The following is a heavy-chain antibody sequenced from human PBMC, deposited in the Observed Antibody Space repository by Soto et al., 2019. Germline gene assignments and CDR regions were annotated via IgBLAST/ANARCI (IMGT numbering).Heavy chain of an antibody. CDR2: IYSGGST. CDR1: GFTVSSNY. V-gene: IGHV3-53*01. J-gene: IGHJ6*02. D-gene: IGHD3-10*01. Sequence: GGSLRLSCAASGFTVSSNYMSWVRQAPGKGLEWVSVIYSGGSTYYADSVKGRFTISRDNSKNKLYLQMNSLRAEDTAVYYCARVSLWFGELPGGMDVWGQGTTVTVSS. CDR3: ARVSLWFGELPGGMDV.